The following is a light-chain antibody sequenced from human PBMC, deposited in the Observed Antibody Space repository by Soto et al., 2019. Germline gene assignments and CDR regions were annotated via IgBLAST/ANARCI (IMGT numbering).Light chain of an antibody. V-gene: IGLV6-57*04. Sequence: FMLTQPHSVSESPGKTVTISCTRSSGSIASKYVQWYQQRPGSAPTTVISEDDQRPSGVPDRFSGSIDTSSNSASLTISGLKTEDEADYYCQSYDSNNVVFGGGTKLTVL. CDR2: EDD. CDR3: QSYDSNNVV. J-gene: IGLJ2*01. CDR1: SGSIASKY.